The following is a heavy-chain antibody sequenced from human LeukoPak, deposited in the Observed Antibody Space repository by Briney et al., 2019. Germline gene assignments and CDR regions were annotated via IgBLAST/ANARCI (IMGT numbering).Heavy chain of an antibody. V-gene: IGHV5-51*01. Sequence: GESLKISCKGSGYSFTSSWIGWVRQMPGKGLEWVGTIYPGDSDTRYSPSFQGQVTISADKSITTAYLQWSSLKASDTAMYYCARRHHEWELLDYWGQGTLVTVSS. CDR2: IYPGDSDT. J-gene: IGHJ4*02. CDR1: GYSFTSSW. CDR3: ARRHHEWELLDY. D-gene: IGHD1-26*01.